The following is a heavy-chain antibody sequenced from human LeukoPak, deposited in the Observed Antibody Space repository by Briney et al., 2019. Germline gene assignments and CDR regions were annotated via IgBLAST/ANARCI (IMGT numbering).Heavy chain of an antibody. J-gene: IGHJ6*03. V-gene: IGHV3-23*01. CDR2: ISGSGSTT. Sequence: PGGSLRLSCAASGFTFSSYDMSWVRQAPGKGLEWVSGISGSGSTTKYADSVKGRFTISRDNSKNTVYLQMNSLRAEDTAVYYCARVLSGRGSLYSYYYYMDVWGKGTTVTISS. CDR1: GFTFSSYD. D-gene: IGHD3-10*01. CDR3: ARVLSGRGSLYSYYYYMDV.